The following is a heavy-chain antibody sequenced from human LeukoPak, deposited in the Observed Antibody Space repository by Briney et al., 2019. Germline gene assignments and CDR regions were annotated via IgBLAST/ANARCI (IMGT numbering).Heavy chain of an antibody. D-gene: IGHD3-3*01. J-gene: IGHJ4*02. CDR2: IDGGGTIT. CDR1: GFTFSDYY. Sequence: GGSLRLSCAASGFTFSDYYMSWIRQVPGKGLECLSYIDGGGTITYYAAFEEGRFTISRDNAKNSVYLQMDSLRAEDTAVYYCARDRGYGSGYYFDNWGQGTLVTVSS. V-gene: IGHV3-11*04. CDR3: ARDRGYGSGYYFDN.